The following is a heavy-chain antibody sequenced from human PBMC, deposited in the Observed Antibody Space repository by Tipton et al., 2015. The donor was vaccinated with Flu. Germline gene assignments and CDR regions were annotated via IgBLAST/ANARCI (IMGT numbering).Heavy chain of an antibody. Sequence: SLRLSCEASGFTFSRHWMSWVRQAPGQGLEWVANIKQDGSAKYHADSVKGRFTISIDNAKNSVYLQMNSLRAEDTAVYYCARECGGYPPSCSCALDVWGQGTTVTVSS. J-gene: IGHJ6*02. CDR3: ARECGGYPPSCSCALDV. CDR1: GFTFSRHW. V-gene: IGHV3-7*01. CDR2: IKQDGSAK. D-gene: IGHD2-15*01.